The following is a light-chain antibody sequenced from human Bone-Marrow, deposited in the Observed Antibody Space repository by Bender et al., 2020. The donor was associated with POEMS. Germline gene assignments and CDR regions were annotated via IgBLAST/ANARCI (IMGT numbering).Light chain of an antibody. V-gene: IGLV2-23*02. J-gene: IGLJ3*02. CDR3: CSYAGSHIV. CDR1: SSDIGNYNL. CDR2: EVS. Sequence: QSALTQPASVSGSPGQSITISCTGASSDIGNYNLVSWFQQYPGKAPKVILYEVSERPSGVSNRFSGSKSGNVASLRISGLQAEDEADYYCCSYAGSHIVFGGGTKLTVL.